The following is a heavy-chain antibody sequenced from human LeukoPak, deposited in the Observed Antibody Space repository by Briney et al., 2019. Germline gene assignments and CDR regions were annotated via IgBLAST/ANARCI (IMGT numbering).Heavy chain of an antibody. CDR2: ISAYNGNT. J-gene: IGHJ4*02. D-gene: IGHD6-19*01. CDR3: ARDMYSSGWYMFDY. Sequence: ASVTVSFKASGYTFTSYGISWVRQAPGQGLEWMGWISAYNGNTNYAQKLQGRVTMTTDTSTSTAYMELRSLRSDDTAVYYCARDMYSSGWYMFDYWGQGTLVTVSS. CDR1: GYTFTSYG. V-gene: IGHV1-18*01.